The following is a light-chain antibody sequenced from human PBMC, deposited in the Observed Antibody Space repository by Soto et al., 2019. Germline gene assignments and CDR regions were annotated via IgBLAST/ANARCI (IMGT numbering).Light chain of an antibody. CDR2: EVT. Sequence: QSALTQPASVSGSPGQSITISCTGTSSNVGSYDLVSWYQQHPGKAPKLLIYEVTKRPSGVSNRFSGSKSGNTASLTISGLQAEDEADYACCSYAASNTLMFGGGTKLTVL. CDR1: SSNVGSYDL. J-gene: IGLJ3*02. CDR3: CSYAASNTLM. V-gene: IGLV2-23*02.